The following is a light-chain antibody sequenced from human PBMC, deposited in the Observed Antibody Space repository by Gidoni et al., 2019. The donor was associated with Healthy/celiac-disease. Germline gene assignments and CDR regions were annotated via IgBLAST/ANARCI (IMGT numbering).Light chain of an antibody. Sequence: QTALTQPASVSGSPGQSITISCTGTSSDVGSYNLVSWYPQHPGKAPKLMIYEVSKRPSGVSNRFSGSKSGNTAALTIAGLQAEDEADYYCCSYAGSRWVFGGGTKLTVL. J-gene: IGLJ3*02. CDR2: EVS. CDR3: CSYAGSRWV. V-gene: IGLV2-23*02. CDR1: SSDVGSYNL.